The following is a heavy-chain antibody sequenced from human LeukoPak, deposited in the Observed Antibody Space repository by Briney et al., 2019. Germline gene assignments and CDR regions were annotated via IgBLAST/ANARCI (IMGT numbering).Heavy chain of an antibody. D-gene: IGHD3-16*01. CDR1: GGSISNYY. Sequence: PSETLSLTCIVSGGSISNYYWSWIRQPPGKGLEWIGYVYYSGDTNYNPSLKSRVTISLDTSNNNLSLKLSSVTAADTAVYYCARAPPTFYYDYVWGSYRIIYYFDYWGQGTLVTVSS. J-gene: IGHJ4*02. CDR3: ARAPPTFYYDYVWGSYRIIYYFDY. CDR2: VYYSGDT. V-gene: IGHV4-59*12.